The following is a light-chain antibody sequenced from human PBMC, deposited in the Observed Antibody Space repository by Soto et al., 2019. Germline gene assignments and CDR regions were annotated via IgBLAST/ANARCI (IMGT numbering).Light chain of an antibody. J-gene: IGKJ1*01. CDR3: QQYNSYPRWT. V-gene: IGKV1-5*03. CDR1: QSISSW. Sequence: DIQMTQSPSTLSASVGDRVTITCRASQSISSWLAWYQQKQGKAPKLLFYKASSLESGVPSRFSDSGSGTEFTLTISSLQPDDFATYYCQQYNSYPRWTFGQGTKVEIK. CDR2: KAS.